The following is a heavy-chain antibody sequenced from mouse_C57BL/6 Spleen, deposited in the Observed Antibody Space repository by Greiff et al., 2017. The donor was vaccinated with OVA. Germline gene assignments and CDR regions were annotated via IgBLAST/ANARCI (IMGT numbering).Heavy chain of an antibody. J-gene: IGHJ4*01. Sequence: EVKLMESGGGLVKPGGSLKLSCAASGFTFSDYGMHWVRQAPEKGLEWVAYISSGSSTIYYADTVKGRFTISRDNAKNTLFLQMTSLRSEDTAMYYCARRAGMGYAMDYWGQGTSVTVSS. V-gene: IGHV5-17*01. D-gene: IGHD3-3*01. CDR2: ISSGSSTI. CDR1: GFTFSDYG. CDR3: ARRAGMGYAMDY.